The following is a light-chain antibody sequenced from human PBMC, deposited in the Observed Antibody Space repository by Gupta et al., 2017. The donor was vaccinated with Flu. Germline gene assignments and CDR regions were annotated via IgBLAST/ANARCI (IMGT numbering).Light chain of an antibody. CDR2: GAS. CDR1: QSVSSN. CDR3: QHCNNGPPMYT. Sequence: LSVSPGERATLSCRASQSVSSNYLAWYQQKPGQAPRLLIYGASTRATGIPARFSGSGAGTEFTLTISSLQSEDFAVYYCQHCNNGPPMYTFGQGTKLEI. J-gene: IGKJ2*01. V-gene: IGKV3-15*01.